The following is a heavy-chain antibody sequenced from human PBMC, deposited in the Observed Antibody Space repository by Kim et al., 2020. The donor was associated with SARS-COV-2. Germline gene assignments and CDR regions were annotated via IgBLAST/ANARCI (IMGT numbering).Heavy chain of an antibody. D-gene: IGHD3-10*01. CDR2: IRADESKR. CDR3: ARNFGSATMIGDV. Sequence: GGSLRLSCTASGFTFSPFAMRWVRQAPGKGLEWVSVIRADESKRYYADSVKDRFTISRDNSKNTLYLQMNSLRAEDTAIYYCARNFGSATMIGDVWGLGTMVTVSS. J-gene: IGHJ3*01. V-gene: IGHV3-33*01. CDR1: GFTFSPFA.